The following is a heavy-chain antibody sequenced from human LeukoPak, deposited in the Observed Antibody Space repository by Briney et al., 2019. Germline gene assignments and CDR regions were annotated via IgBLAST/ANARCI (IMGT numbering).Heavy chain of an antibody. V-gene: IGHV1-69*05. Sequence: SVKVSCRASGGTFSSYAISWVRQAPGQGLEWMGRIIPIFGTANYAQKFQGRVTITTDESTSTAYMELSSLRSEDTAVYYCARDPLDCSGGSCSDYWGQGTLVTVSS. CDR2: IIPIFGTA. CDR3: ARDPLDCSGGSCSDY. J-gene: IGHJ4*02. CDR1: GGTFSSYA. D-gene: IGHD2-15*01.